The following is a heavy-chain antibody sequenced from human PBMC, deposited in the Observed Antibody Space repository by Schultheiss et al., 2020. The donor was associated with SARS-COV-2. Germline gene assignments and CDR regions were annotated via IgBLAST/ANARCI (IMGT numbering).Heavy chain of an antibody. Sequence: LSLTCTVSGGSISSYYWSWIRQPPGKGLEWVSYISSSGSTIYYADSVKGRFTISRDNSKNTLYLQMNSLRAEDTAVYYCARDPAAAGGYWGQGTLVTVSS. CDR2: ISSSGSTI. CDR3: ARDPAAAGGY. J-gene: IGHJ4*02. V-gene: IGHV3-11*04. CDR1: GGSISSYY. D-gene: IGHD6-13*01.